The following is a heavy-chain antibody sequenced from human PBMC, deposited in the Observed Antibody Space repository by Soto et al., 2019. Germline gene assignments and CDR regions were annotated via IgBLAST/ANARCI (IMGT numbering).Heavy chain of an antibody. Sequence: SETLSLTCTVSGGSISSYYWSWIRQPPGKGLEWIGYIYYSGSTNYNPSLKSRVTISVDTSKNQFSLKLSSVTAADTAVYYCAREGTTVTTFYYGMDVWGQGTTVTVSS. V-gene: IGHV4-59*01. CDR2: IYYSGST. D-gene: IGHD4-4*01. J-gene: IGHJ6*02. CDR3: AREGTTVTTFYYGMDV. CDR1: GGSISSYY.